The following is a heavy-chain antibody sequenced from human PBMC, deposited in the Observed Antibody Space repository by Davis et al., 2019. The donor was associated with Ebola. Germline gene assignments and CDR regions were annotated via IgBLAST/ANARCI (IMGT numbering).Heavy chain of an antibody. CDR3: ARGRIPGTTCAFDI. J-gene: IGHJ3*02. CDR1: GFTVSSNY. CDR2: ISGSGGST. V-gene: IGHV3-23*01. D-gene: IGHD1-7*01. Sequence: GESLKISCAASGFTVSSNYMSWVRQAPGKGLEWVSAISGSGGSTYYADSVKGRFTISRDNSKNTLYLQMNSLRAEDTAVYYCARGRIPGTTCAFDIWGQGTMVTVSS.